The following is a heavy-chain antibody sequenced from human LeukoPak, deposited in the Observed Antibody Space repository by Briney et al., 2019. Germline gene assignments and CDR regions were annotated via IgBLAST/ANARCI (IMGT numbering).Heavy chain of an antibody. J-gene: IGHJ4*02. Sequence: GGSLRLSCAASGYTFSSYAMSGVPQAPGKGLEWVSAISGRVGSTYYADSARGGFTLSRDNTKNTLYLQMNSVSAEDTAVYYCAKDPPPIVPAAFDYWGQGTLVTVSS. CDR2: ISGRVGST. V-gene: IGHV3-23*01. CDR3: AKDPPPIVPAAFDY. CDR1: GYTFSSYA. D-gene: IGHD2-2*01.